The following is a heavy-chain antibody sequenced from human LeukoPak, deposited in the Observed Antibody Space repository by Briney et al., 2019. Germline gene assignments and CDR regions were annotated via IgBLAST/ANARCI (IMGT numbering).Heavy chain of an antibody. Sequence: QSGGSLRLSCAVSGFTFDDYAMHWVRQVPGKGLEWVSGINWNSDSIGYADSVKGRFTTSRDNAKNSLYLQMNSLRAEDTAVYYCATNFWYSNAQSYWGQGTLVTVSS. D-gene: IGHD4-11*01. J-gene: IGHJ4*02. CDR2: INWNSDSI. CDR1: GFTFDDYA. V-gene: IGHV3-9*01. CDR3: ATNFWYSNAQSY.